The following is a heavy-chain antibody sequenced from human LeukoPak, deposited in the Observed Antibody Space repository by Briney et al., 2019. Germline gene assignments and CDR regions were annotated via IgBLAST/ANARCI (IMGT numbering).Heavy chain of an antibody. J-gene: IGHJ4*02. Sequence: PGGSLRLSCAASGFTFSSYSMNWVRQAPGKGLEWVSSISSSSSYIYYADSVKGRFTISRDNAKNSLYLQMSSLRAEDTAVYYCAREGIAAAGHDYWGQGTLVTVSS. D-gene: IGHD6-13*01. V-gene: IGHV3-21*01. CDR2: ISSSSSYI. CDR3: AREGIAAAGHDY. CDR1: GFTFSSYS.